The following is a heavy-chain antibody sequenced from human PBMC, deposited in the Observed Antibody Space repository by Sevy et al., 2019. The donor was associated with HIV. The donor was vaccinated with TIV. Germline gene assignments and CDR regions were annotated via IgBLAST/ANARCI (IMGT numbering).Heavy chain of an antibody. Sequence: SETLSLTCAVCGGSFSGYYWSWIRQPPGKGLEWIGEINHSGSTNYNPSLKSRVTISVDTSKNQFSLKLSSVTAADTAVYYCARGFLVRGVKTPAGMDVWGQGTTVTVSS. J-gene: IGHJ6*02. CDR1: GGSFSGYY. CDR3: ARGFLVRGVKTPAGMDV. D-gene: IGHD3-10*01. CDR2: INHSGST. V-gene: IGHV4-34*01.